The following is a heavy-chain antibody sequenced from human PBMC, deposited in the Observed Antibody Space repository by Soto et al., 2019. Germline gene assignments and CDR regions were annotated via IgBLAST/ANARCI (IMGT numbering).Heavy chain of an antibody. CDR3: AKHDFWTLYNTGLDS. D-gene: IGHD3-3*01. V-gene: IGHV3-23*01. J-gene: IGHJ4*02. CDR2: ISGSGGDT. CDR1: GFTFTSYA. Sequence: GGSLRLSCSASGFTFTSYAMSWVRQAPGKGLEWVSGISGSGGDTKSVDSVKGRFTISRDNFKNMLYLQMNSLRAEDTAAYYCAKHDFWTLYNTGLDSWGQGTLVTVSS.